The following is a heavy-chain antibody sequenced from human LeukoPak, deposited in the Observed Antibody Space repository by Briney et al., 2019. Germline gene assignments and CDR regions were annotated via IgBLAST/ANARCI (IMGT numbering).Heavy chain of an antibody. V-gene: IGHV3-23*01. J-gene: IGHJ5*02. Sequence: GGSLRLSCAASGFTFSTYAISWVRQAPGKGLEWVSAISGSGGNTYYADSVKGRFTISRDNSKNTLYLQMNSLRAEDTAVYYCAKGFVVVVSATQSSWFDPWGQGTLVTVSS. CDR3: AKGFVVVVSATQSSWFDP. CDR1: GFTFSTYA. CDR2: ISGSGGNT. D-gene: IGHD2-15*01.